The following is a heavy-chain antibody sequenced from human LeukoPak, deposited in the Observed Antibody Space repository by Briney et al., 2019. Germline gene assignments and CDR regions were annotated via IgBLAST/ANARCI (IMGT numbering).Heavy chain of an antibody. J-gene: IGHJ4*02. CDR3: AKGLCSGGSCGPIDY. CDR2: ILYNGSNK. Sequence: GGSLRLSCAASGFTFSMYGMHWVRQAPRKGLEWVAVILYNGSNKNYADSVKGRFTISRDNSKNTLFLQMNSLRAEDTAVYYCAKGLCSGGSCGPIDYWGQGTLVTVSS. V-gene: IGHV3-33*05. D-gene: IGHD2-15*01. CDR1: GFTFSMYG.